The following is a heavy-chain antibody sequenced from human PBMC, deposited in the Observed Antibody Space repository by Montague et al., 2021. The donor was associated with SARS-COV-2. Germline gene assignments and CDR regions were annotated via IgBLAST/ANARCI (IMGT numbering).Heavy chain of an antibody. CDR3: ATRTGYPQNDFGF. V-gene: IGHV4-39*01. CDR1: GDSIRNSDYS. Sequence: SETLSLTCTVSGDSIRNSDYSWGWVRQPPGKGLEWIGNIYNGGTTXYNPSLKSRVTIFVDTSKNQFSLKLSSVTAADTAVYYCATRTGYPQNDFGFWGQGTLVTVSS. D-gene: IGHD2-15*01. CDR2: IYNGGTT. J-gene: IGHJ4*02.